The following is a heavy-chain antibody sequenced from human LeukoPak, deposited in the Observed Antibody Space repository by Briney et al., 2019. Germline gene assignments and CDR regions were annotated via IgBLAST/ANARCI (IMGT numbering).Heavy chain of an antibody. V-gene: IGHV3-21*01. Sequence: GGSLRLSCAASGFTFSSYSMNWVRQAPGKGLEWVSSISSSSSYIYYADSVKGRFTISRDNAKNSLYLQMNSLRAEDTAVYYCAREITYYYDSSGYYSPIFDYWGQGTLVTVSS. CDR2: ISSSSSYI. D-gene: IGHD3-22*01. CDR3: AREITYYYDSSGYYSPIFDY. CDR1: GFTFSSYS. J-gene: IGHJ4*02.